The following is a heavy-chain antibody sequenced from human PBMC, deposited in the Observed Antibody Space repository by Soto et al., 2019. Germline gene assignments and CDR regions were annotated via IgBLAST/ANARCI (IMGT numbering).Heavy chain of an antibody. CDR3: ARDQLRNYYYYGVDV. CDR1: GYTFTGYY. CDR2: INPNSGGT. V-gene: IGHV1-2*02. Sequence: ASVKVSCKASGYTFTGYYMHWVRQAPGQGLEWMGWINPNSGGTNYAQKFQGRVTMTRDTSISTAYMELSRLRSDDTAVYYCARDQLRNYYYYGVDVWGQGTTVTVSS. D-gene: IGHD1-1*01. J-gene: IGHJ6*02.